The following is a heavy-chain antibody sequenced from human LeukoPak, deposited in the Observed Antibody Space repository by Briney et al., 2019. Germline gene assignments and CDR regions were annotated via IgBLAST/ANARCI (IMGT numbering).Heavy chain of an antibody. CDR1: GFTVSSNY. CDR3: ARDKVKGGFGESADY. Sequence: GGSLRLSCAASGFTVSSNYMSWVRQAPGKGLEWVSAISGSGGSTYYADSVKGRFTISRDNSKNTLYLQMNSLRAEDTAVYYCARDKVKGGFGESADYWGQGTLVTVSS. V-gene: IGHV3-23*01. J-gene: IGHJ4*02. CDR2: ISGSGGST. D-gene: IGHD3-10*01.